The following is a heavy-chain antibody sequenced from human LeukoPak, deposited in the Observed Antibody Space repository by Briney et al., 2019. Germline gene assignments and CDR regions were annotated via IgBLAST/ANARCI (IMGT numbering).Heavy chain of an antibody. D-gene: IGHD6-19*01. CDR1: GGSLSDYN. V-gene: IGHV4-4*07. Sequence: SETLSLTCTVSGGSLSDYNWSWIRQPAGMRLELIGQIHSSGSTMFNPSLNGRVTMSVDTSSNQLSLNLGSVTAADTAVYYCARRGPTTGWSFDYWGQGALVTVSS. CDR3: ARRGPTTGWSFDY. J-gene: IGHJ4*02. CDR2: IHSSGST.